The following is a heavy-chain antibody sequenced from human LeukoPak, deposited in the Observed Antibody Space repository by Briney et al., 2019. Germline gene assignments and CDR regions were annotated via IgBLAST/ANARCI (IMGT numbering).Heavy chain of an antibody. CDR2: ISSSGSTI. CDR1: GFTFSDYY. D-gene: IGHD6-13*01. Sequence: GGSLRLSCAASGFTFSDYYMSWIRQAPGKGLEWVSYISSSGSTIYYADSVKGRFTISRDNAKNSLYLQMNSLRAEDTAVYYCARLPGWYSSSWYGDYWGQGTLATVSS. CDR3: ARLPGWYSSSWYGDY. J-gene: IGHJ4*02. V-gene: IGHV3-11*01.